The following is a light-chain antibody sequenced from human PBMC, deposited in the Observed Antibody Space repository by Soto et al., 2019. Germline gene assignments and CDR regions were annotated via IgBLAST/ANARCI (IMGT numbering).Light chain of an antibody. Sequence: DVVMTQSPLSLPVTLGQPASISCRSNQSLVHSDGIAYFSWFQQRPGRSPRRLIYKVSNRDSGVPARFSGSGSGTEFTLTISSLQPDDFATYYCQQYNSYSPTFGQGTKVDIK. V-gene: IGKV2-30*02. CDR2: KVS. CDR3: QQYNSYSPT. CDR1: QSLVHSDGIAY. J-gene: IGKJ1*01.